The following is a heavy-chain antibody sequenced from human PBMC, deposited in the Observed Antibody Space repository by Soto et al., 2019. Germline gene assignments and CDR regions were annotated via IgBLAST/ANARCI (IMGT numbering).Heavy chain of an antibody. V-gene: IGHV3-11*01. CDR3: VRVDKQLGTTFFDH. CDR2: ISSSGTII. Sequence: GGSLRLSCAASGFTFSDYYMSWIRQAPGKGLEWVSYISSSGTIIYYADSVKGRFTISRDSAKNSLYLQMNSLRVEDTAVYYCVRVDKQLGTTFFDHWGQGILVTVSS. CDR1: GFTFSDYY. D-gene: IGHD1-1*01. J-gene: IGHJ4*02.